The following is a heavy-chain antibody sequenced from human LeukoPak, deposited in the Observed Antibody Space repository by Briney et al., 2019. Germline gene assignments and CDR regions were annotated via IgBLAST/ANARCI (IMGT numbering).Heavy chain of an antibody. V-gene: IGHV3-64*01. CDR3: ARDGGYSSACFDN. CDR1: GFTFNRFA. Sequence: GGSLRLSCVASGFTFNRFAMHWVRQAPGKGLEYVSAINNNGDSTYYAKSVKGRFTTSRDNSKNTLYLQMGSLRTEDMAVYYCARDGGYSSACFDNWGQGTLVTVSS. J-gene: IGHJ4*02. D-gene: IGHD6-25*01. CDR2: INNNGDST.